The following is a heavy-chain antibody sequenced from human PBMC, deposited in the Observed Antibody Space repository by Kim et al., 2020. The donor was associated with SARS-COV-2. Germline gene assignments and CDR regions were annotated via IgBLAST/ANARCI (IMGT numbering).Heavy chain of an antibody. CDR3: ARDLALVYYYYYGMDV. D-gene: IGHD2-8*02. J-gene: IGHJ6*02. Sequence: SVKGRFTISRDNAKNSLYLQMNSLRAEDTAVYYCARDLALVYYYYYGMDVWGQGTTVTVSS. V-gene: IGHV3-48*03.